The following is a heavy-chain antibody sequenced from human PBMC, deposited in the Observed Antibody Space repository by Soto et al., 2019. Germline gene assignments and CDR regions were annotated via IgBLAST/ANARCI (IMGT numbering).Heavy chain of an antibody. D-gene: IGHD6-19*01. V-gene: IGHV1-69*13. CDR3: ARGRYSSGWYRGEDY. CDR2: IIPIFGTA. J-gene: IGHJ4*02. CDR1: GGTFSSYA. Sequence: ASVKVSCKASGGTFSSYAISWVRQAPGQGLEWMGGIIPIFGTANYAQKFQGRVTITADESTSTAYMELSSLRSEDTAVYYCARGRYSSGWYRGEDYWGQGTLVTVSS.